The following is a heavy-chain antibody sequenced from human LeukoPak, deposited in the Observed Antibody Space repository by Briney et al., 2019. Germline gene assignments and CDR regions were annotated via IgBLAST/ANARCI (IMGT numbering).Heavy chain of an antibody. CDR3: ARSGSYYYDSSGYYFDY. Sequence: GGSLRLSCAASGFTFSSYSMYWVRQAPGKGVEWVSSISSSSSCIYYADSVKGRFTITRDNAKISLYLQMNSLRAEDTAVYYCARSGSYYYDSSGYYFDYWGQGTLVTVSS. V-gene: IGHV3-21*01. CDR2: ISSSSSCI. CDR1: GFTFSSYS. J-gene: IGHJ4*02. D-gene: IGHD3-22*01.